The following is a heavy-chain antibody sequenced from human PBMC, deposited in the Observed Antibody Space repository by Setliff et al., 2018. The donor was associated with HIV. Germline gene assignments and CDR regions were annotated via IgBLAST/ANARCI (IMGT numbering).Heavy chain of an antibody. CDR2: MSGDANSQ. CDR3: AKVRWTANYYFDC. Sequence: SLRLSCAASGFIFSTFPMHWVRQAPGKGLEWVAVMSGDANSQYYADSVKGRFTISRDNSKDTLYLQMNSLRAEDTALYYCAKVRWTANYYFDCWGQGTLVTVSS. D-gene: IGHD1-7*01. J-gene: IGHJ4*02. V-gene: IGHV3-30*07. CDR1: GFIFSTFP.